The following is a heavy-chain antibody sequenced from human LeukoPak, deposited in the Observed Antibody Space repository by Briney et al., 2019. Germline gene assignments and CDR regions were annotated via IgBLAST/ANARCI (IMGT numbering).Heavy chain of an antibody. D-gene: IGHD6-13*01. V-gene: IGHV4-59*01. CDR2: IYYSGST. J-gene: IGHJ5*02. CDR3: ARVSSTRRLAAAGRGENWFDP. Sequence: PSETLSLTCNVSGDSISNYYWNWIRQPPGKGLEWIGYIYYSGSTNYNPSLKSRVTISVDTSKNQFSLKLSSVTAADTAVYYCARVSSTRRLAAAGRGENWFDPWGQGTLVTVSS. CDR1: GDSISNYY.